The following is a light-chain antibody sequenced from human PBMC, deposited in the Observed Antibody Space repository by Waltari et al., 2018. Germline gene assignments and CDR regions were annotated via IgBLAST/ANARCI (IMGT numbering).Light chain of an antibody. J-gene: IGKJ4*01. CDR1: QSVSSNY. CDR2: GAS. Sequence: EIVLTQSPGTLSLSPGERATLSCRASQSVSSNYLAWYQQKPGQAPRRLIYGASSRATGIPDRFSGSESGTEFALTISRLEPEDFAVYYCQQYGSSLALTFGGGTKVEIK. CDR3: QQYGSSLALT. V-gene: IGKV3-20*01.